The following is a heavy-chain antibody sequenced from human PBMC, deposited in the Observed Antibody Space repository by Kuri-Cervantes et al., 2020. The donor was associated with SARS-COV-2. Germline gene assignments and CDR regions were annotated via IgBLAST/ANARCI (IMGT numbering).Heavy chain of an antibody. J-gene: IGHJ5*02. D-gene: IGHD2-2*01. CDR1: GFTFSSYA. Sequence: GGSLRLSCAASGFTFSSYAMNWVRQAPGKGLEWVSVIGGSGVRTNYADSVKGRFTISRDNSKNTLYLQMNSLRAEDTAVYYSARDRGVDYCSSTSCPSGPFGPFDPWGQGTLVTVSS. CDR3: ARDRGVDYCSSTSCPSGPFGPFDP. CDR2: IGGSGVRT. V-gene: IGHV3-23*01.